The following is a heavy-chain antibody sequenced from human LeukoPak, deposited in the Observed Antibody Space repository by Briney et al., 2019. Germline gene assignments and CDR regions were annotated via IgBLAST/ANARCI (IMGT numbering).Heavy chain of an antibody. D-gene: IGHD3-3*01. CDR1: GFAFSDHY. J-gene: IGHJ3*02. V-gene: IGHV3-72*01. Sequence: GGSLRLSCAASGFAFSDHYMDWVRQAPGKGLEWVGRTRNKANSYTTEYAASVKGRFSLSREDSKNSLYLQMNSLKTEDTAMYYRAKSGYDAFDIWGQGTMVTVSS. CDR2: TRNKANSYTT. CDR3: AKSGYDAFDI.